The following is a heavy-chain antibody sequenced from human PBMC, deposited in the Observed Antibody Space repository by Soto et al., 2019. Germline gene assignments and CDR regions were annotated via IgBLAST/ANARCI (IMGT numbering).Heavy chain of an antibody. CDR2: ISGGGGST. Sequence: EVQVLESGGGLAQPGGSLRLSCAASGFTFSSYAMSWVRQAPGKGLEWVSSISGGGGSTYYADSVKGRFTISRDNSKNTLYVQMEGLRAADTAVYYCAKALAVAGFDSWGQGTLVTVSS. D-gene: IGHD6-19*01. CDR3: AKALAVAGFDS. V-gene: IGHV3-23*01. CDR1: GFTFSSYA. J-gene: IGHJ4*02.